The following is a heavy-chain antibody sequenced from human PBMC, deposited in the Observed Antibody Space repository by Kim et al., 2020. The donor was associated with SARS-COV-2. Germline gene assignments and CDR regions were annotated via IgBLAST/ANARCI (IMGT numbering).Heavy chain of an antibody. CDR3: ARDRGMYYYDSSGHDAFDI. J-gene: IGHJ3*02. D-gene: IGHD3-22*01. CDR2: IYYSGST. Sequence: SETLSLTCTVSGGSISSGGYYWSWIRQHPGKGLEWIGYIYYSGSTYYNPSLKSRVTISVDTSKNQFSLKLSSVTAADTAVYYCARDRGMYYYDSSGHDAFDIWGQGTMVTVSS. CDR1: GGSISSGGYY. V-gene: IGHV4-31*03.